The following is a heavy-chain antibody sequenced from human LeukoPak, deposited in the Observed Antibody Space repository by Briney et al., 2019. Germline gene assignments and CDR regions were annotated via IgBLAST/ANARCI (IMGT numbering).Heavy chain of an antibody. V-gene: IGHV4-34*01. D-gene: IGHD2/OR15-2a*01. J-gene: IGHJ6*04. CDR2: FNHSGTT. CDR1: GGSFSDYY. Sequence: SETLSLTCAVYGGSFSDYYWNWIRQPPGEGLEWLGEFNHSGTTNYNPSLKSRVTISVDTSKNQFSLTLSSVTAADTAVYYCARGLRLPSRSTPAVPHVWGKGTTVTVSA. CDR3: ARGLRLPSRSTPAVPHV.